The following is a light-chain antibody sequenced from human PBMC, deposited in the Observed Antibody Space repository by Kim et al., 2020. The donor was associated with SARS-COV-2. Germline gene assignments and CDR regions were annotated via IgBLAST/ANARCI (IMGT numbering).Light chain of an antibody. CDR2: GAS. J-gene: IGKJ4*01. V-gene: IGKV3-15*01. Sequence: SPGESAPLSCRASQSVSSNLAWYQQKPGQAPRLVIYGASVRATGIPARFSGNGSGTEFTLTITSLQSEDFGVYYCQQYDNWPPLTIGGGTKVDIK. CDR3: QQYDNWPPLT. CDR1: QSVSSN.